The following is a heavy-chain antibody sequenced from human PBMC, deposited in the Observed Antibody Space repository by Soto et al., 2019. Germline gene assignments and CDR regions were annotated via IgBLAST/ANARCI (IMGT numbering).Heavy chain of an antibody. J-gene: IGHJ4*02. CDR3: GRVIVAATTDPNYFDY. CDR1: GYKFAIYW. Sequence: PGESLKISCKGSGYKFAIYWIGWVRQMPGRGLEWMGIIYPGDSDTRYSPSFQGQVTISVDKSINTAYLQWSSLKASDTAMYYCGRVIVAATTDPNYFDYWGQGTLVTVSS. CDR2: IYPGDSDT. D-gene: IGHD1-26*01. V-gene: IGHV5-51*01.